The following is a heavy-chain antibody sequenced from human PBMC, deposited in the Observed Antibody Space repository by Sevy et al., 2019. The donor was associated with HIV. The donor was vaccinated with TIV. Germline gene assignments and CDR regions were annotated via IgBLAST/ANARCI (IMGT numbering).Heavy chain of an antibody. CDR3: ATDAVGNTAMVKGP. Sequence: ASVKVSCKVSGYTLTELSMHWVRQAPGKGLEWMGGFDPEDGETIYAQKFKGRVTMTEDTSTDTAYMELSSLRSEDTAVYYCATDAVGNTAMVKGPWGQGPLVTVSS. CDR2: FDPEDGET. J-gene: IGHJ5*02. D-gene: IGHD5-18*01. V-gene: IGHV1-24*01. CDR1: GYTLTELS.